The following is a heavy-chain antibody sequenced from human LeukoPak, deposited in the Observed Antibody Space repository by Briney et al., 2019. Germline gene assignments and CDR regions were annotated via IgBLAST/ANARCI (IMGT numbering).Heavy chain of an antibody. CDR1: GFPFSSYW. J-gene: IGHJ4*02. CDR3: ARDQYDTWSRRGNFDS. CDR2: IKLDGSEK. D-gene: IGHD3-3*01. V-gene: IGHV3-7*03. Sequence: GGSLRLSCVASGFPFSSYWMTWVRQAPGKGLEWVANIKLDGSEKNYVDSVKGRFTISRDNTKNSLYLQMNSLRAEDTAVFYCARDQYDTWSRRGNFDSWGQGTLVIVSS.